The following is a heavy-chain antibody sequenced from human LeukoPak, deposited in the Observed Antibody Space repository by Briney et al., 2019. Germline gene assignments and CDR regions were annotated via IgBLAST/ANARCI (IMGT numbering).Heavy chain of an antibody. Sequence: SETLSLTCTVSSGSISTSNYYWGWVRQPPGTALEWIGNIFYSGSTYYSPSLKSRVTISVDTSKNQFSLKLSSVTAADTAVYYCARPVPSRLGWFDPWGQGTLVTVSS. CDR3: ARPVPSRLGWFDP. CDR1: SGSISTSNYY. CDR2: IFYSGST. D-gene: IGHD1-1*01. V-gene: IGHV4-39*01. J-gene: IGHJ5*02.